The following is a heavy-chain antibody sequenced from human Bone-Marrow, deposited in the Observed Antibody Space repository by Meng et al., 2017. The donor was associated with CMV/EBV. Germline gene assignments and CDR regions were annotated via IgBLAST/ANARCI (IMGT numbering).Heavy chain of an antibody. CDR1: GGTFSSYA. Sequence: ASVKVSCKASGGTFSSYAISWVRQAPGQGLEWMGWINPNSGGTNYAQKFQGRVTMTRDTSISTAYMELSRLRSDDTAVYYCARDRDWIYAASNYYYYYGMDVWGQGTTVTVSS. CDR2: INPNSGGT. J-gene: IGHJ6*02. V-gene: IGHV1-2*02. CDR3: ARDRDWIYAASNYYYYYGMDV. D-gene: IGHD2-2*03.